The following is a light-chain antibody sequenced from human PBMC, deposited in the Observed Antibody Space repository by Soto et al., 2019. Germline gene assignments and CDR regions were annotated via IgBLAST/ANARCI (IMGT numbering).Light chain of an antibody. CDR1: SSDVGSYNY. Sequence: QSALTQPASVSGSPGQSITISCTGTSSDVGSYNYVSWYQQHPAKAPKLMIYEVSNRPSGVSNRFSGSKSGNTASLTISGLQAEDEADYYCSSYTSTSTPHYVFGTGTKLTVL. V-gene: IGLV2-14*01. CDR2: EVS. J-gene: IGLJ1*01. CDR3: SSYTSTSTPHYV.